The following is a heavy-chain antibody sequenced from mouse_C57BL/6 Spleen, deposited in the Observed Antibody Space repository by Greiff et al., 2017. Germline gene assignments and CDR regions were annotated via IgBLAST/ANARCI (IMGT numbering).Heavy chain of an antibody. CDR2: IDPENGDT. D-gene: IGHD1-1*01. CDR3: TTHYYGSSYYFGY. J-gene: IGHJ2*01. V-gene: IGHV14-4*01. Sequence: EVQLQESGAELVRPGASVKLSCTASGFNIKDDYMHWVKQRPEQGLEWIGWIDPENGDTEYASKFQGKATITADTSSNTAYLQLSSLTSEDTAVYYGTTHYYGSSYYFGYWGQGTTLTVSS. CDR1: GFNIKDDY.